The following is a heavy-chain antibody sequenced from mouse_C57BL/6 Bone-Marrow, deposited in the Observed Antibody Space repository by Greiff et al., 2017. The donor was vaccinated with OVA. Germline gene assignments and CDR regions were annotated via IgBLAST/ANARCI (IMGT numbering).Heavy chain of an antibody. D-gene: IGHD2-3*01. CDR2: ISDGGSYT. J-gene: IGHJ4*01. V-gene: IGHV5-4*01. CDR3: ARDYDPYYAMDY. CDR1: GFTFSSYA. Sequence: EVKLMESGGGLVKPGGSLKLSCAASGFTFSSYAMSWVRQTPEKRLEWVATISDGGSYTYYPDNVKGRFTISRDNAKNNLYLQMSHLKSEDTAMYYCARDYDPYYAMDYWGQGTSVTVSS.